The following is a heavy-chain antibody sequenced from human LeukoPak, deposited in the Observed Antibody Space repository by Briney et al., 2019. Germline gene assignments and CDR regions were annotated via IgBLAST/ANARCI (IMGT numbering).Heavy chain of an antibody. J-gene: IGHJ4*02. CDR2: ISGSSSYI. CDR1: GFTVSSNY. CDR3: ARVEGSSGPKDY. V-gene: IGHV3-21*01. Sequence: GGSLRLSCAASGFTVSSNYMSWVRQAPGKGLEWVSSISGSSSYIDYADSVKGRFTISRDNARKSLYLQMNSLRVEDTAVYYCARVEGSSGPKDYWGQGTLVTVSS. D-gene: IGHD6-19*01.